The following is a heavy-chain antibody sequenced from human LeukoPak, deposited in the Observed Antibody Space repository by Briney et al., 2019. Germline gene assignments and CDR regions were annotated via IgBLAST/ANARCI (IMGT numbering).Heavy chain of an antibody. CDR3: ASTPYLYDFWSGRTRYYYYMDV. J-gene: IGHJ6*03. V-gene: IGHV4-61*05. Sequence: SETLSLTCTVSGGSISTSNYYWGWIRQPPGKGLEWIGYIYYSGSTNYNPSLKSRVTISVDTSKNQFSLKLSSVTAADTAVYYCASTPYLYDFWSGRTRYYYYMDVWGKGTTVTVSS. CDR1: GGSISTSNYY. CDR2: IYYSGST. D-gene: IGHD3-3*01.